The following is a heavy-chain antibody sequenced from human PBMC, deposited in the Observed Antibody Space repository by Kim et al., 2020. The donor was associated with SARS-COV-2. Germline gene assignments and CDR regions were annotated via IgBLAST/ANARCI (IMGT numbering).Heavy chain of an antibody. Sequence: GGSLRLSCAASGFTFSNFAMSWVRQAPGKGLEWVSTISGSGTTTHYADSVEGRFTISRDNSKNTLYLQLSSLRVEDTAVYYCPKGCGSSTCYTSEYWGRGTLVTVSA. D-gene: IGHD2-2*02. CDR1: GFTFSNFA. V-gene: IGHV3-23*01. J-gene: IGHJ4*02. CDR2: ISGSGTTT. CDR3: PKGCGSSTCYTSEY.